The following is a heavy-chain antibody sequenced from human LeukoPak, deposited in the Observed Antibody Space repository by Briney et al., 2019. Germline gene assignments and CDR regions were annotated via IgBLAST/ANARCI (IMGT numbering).Heavy chain of an antibody. V-gene: IGHV3-23*01. D-gene: IGHD3-3*01. CDR1: GFTFSSYA. J-gene: IGHJ4*02. CDR3: AKNDFWSGYSYYFDY. Sequence: GGSLRLSRAASGFTFSSYAMSWVRQAPGKGLEWVSAISGSGGSTYYADSVKGRFTISRDNSKNTLYLQMNSLRAEDTAVYYCAKNDFWSGYSYYFDYWGQGTLVTVSS. CDR2: ISGSGGST.